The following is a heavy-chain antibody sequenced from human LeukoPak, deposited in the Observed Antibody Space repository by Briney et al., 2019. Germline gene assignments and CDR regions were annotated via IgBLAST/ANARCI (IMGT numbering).Heavy chain of an antibody. CDR3: ASVVGATKFLGFDP. J-gene: IGHJ5*02. CDR1: GGSFSGYY. D-gene: IGHD1-26*01. V-gene: IGHV4-34*01. Sequence: SETLSLTCAVSGGSFSGYYCSWIRQPPGKGLEWIGEVNHSGSTYYNPSLKSRVTISVDTSKTQFSLKLSSVTAADTAVYYCASVVGATKFLGFDPWGQGTLVTVSS. CDR2: VNHSGST.